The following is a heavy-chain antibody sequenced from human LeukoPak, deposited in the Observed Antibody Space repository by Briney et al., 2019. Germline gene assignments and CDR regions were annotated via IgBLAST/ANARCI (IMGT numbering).Heavy chain of an antibody. CDR1: GGSIRSYY. CDR3: ARCSGGSCYEGYFDY. D-gene: IGHD2-15*01. Sequence: SETLSLTCTVSGGSIRSYYWSWIRQPPGKGLEWIGYIYYSGSTNYNPSLKSRVTISVDTSKNQFSLKLSSVTAADTAVYYCARCSGGSCYEGYFDYWGQGTLVTVSS. J-gene: IGHJ4*02. V-gene: IGHV4-59*01. CDR2: IYYSGST.